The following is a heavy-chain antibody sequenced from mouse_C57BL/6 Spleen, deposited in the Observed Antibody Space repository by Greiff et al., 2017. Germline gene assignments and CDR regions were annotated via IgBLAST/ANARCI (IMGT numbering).Heavy chain of an antibody. CDR3: ARYGFDGGAMDY. CDR2: ISSGSSTI. CDR1: GFTFSDYG. Sequence: EVNVVESGGGLVKPGGSLKLSCAASGFTFSDYGMHWVRQAPEKGLEWVAYISSGSSTIYYADTVKGRFTISRDNAKNTLFLQMTSLRSEDTAMYYCARYGFDGGAMDYWGQGTSVTVSS. J-gene: IGHJ4*01. D-gene: IGHD2-2*01. V-gene: IGHV5-17*01.